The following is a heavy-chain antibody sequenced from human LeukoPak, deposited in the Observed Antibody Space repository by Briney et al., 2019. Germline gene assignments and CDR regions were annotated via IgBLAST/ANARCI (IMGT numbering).Heavy chain of an antibody. CDR2: ISAYNGNT. CDR1: GYTFPSYG. V-gene: IGHV1-18*01. Sequence: ASVKVSCNASGYTFPSYGISWVRQAPGQGLEWMGWISAYNGNTNYAQKLQGRVTMTTDTSTSTAYMELRSLRSDDTAVYYCARDHRTSTGPRAFDIWGQGTMVTVSS. D-gene: IGHD4-17*01. CDR3: ARDHRTSTGPRAFDI. J-gene: IGHJ3*02.